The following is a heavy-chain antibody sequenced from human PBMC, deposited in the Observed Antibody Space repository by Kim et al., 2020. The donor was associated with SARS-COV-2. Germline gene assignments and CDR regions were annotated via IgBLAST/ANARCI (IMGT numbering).Heavy chain of an antibody. CDR3: AKKVYGYPYCSSTSCYVGYGMDV. V-gene: IGHV3-23*01. CDR2: ISGSGGST. D-gene: IGHD2-2*01. CDR1: GFTFSSYA. J-gene: IGHJ6*02. Sequence: GGSLRLSCAASGFTFSSYAMSWVRQAPGKGLEWVSAISGSGGSTYYAYSVKGRFTISRDNSKNTLYLQMNSLRAEDTAVYYCAKKVYGYPYCSSTSCYVGYGMDVWGQGTTVTVSS.